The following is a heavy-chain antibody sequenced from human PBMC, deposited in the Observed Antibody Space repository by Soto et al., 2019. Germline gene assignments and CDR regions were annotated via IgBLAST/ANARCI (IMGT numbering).Heavy chain of an antibody. CDR3: ARDFRAAYYYDSSGDD. CDR1: GYTFTGYY. CDR2: INPNSGGT. V-gene: IGHV1-2*02. Sequence: AASVKVSCKASGYTFTGYYMHWVRQAPGQGLEWMGWINPNSGGTNYAQKFQGRVTMTRDTSISTAYMELSRLRSDDTAVYYCARDFRAAYYYDSSGDDWGQGTLVTVSS. J-gene: IGHJ4*02. D-gene: IGHD3-22*01.